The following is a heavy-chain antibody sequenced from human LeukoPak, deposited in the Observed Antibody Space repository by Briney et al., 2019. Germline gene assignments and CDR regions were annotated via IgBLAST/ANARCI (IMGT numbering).Heavy chain of an antibody. CDR3: AKAKPYSSSWYWDY. CDR1: GFTFSSYA. CDR2: ISGSGGST. D-gene: IGHD6-13*01. Sequence: GGSLRLSCAASGFTFSSYAMGWARQAPGKGLEWVSAISGSGGSTYYADSVKGRFTISRDNSKNTLYLQMNSLRAEDTAVYYCAKAKPYSSSWYWDYWGQGTLVTVSS. V-gene: IGHV3-23*01. J-gene: IGHJ4*02.